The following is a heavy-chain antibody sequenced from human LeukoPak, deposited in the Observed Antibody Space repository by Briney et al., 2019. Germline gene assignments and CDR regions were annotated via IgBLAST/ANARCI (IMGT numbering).Heavy chain of an antibody. Sequence: SVKVSCKASGGTFSSYTISWVRQAPGQGLEWMGRIIPILGIANYAQKFQGRVTITADKSTSTAYMELSSLRSEDTAVYYCARARGDYDSSGYYDYYYGMDVWGQGTTVTVSS. D-gene: IGHD3-22*01. CDR3: ARARGDYDSSGYYDYYYGMDV. V-gene: IGHV1-69*02. CDR1: GGTFSSYT. CDR2: IIPILGIA. J-gene: IGHJ6*02.